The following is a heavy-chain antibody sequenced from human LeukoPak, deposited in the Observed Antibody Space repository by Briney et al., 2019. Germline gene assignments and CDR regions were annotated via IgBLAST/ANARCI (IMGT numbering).Heavy chain of an antibody. CDR2: INHSGST. CDR3: ARYTLISSGWYFDY. CDR1: GGSFSGYY. D-gene: IGHD6-19*01. J-gene: IGHJ4*02. V-gene: IGHV4-34*01. Sequence: SETLSLTCAVYGGSFSGYYWCWIRQPPGKGLEWIGEINHSGSTNYNPSLKSRVTISVDTSKNQFSLKLSSVTAADTAVYYCARYTLISSGWYFDYWGQGTLVTVSS.